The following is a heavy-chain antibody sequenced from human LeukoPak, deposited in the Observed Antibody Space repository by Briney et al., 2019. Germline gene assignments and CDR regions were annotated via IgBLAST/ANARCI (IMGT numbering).Heavy chain of an antibody. J-gene: IGHJ4*02. V-gene: IGHV3-9*01. CDR1: GFTFDVYA. D-gene: IGHD3-3*01. Sequence: PGGSLRLSCAASGFTFDVYAMHWVRQAPGKGVEWVSGISWNSGSIGYADSVKGRFTISRDNAKNSLYLQMNSLRAEDTALYYCAKDAYYDFWSGYYGSLFDYWGQGTLVTVSS. CDR2: ISWNSGSI. CDR3: AKDAYYDFWSGYYGSLFDY.